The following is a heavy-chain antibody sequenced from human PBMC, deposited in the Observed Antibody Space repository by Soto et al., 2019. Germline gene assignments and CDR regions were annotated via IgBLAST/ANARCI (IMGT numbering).Heavy chain of an antibody. CDR2: INHSGSP. J-gene: IGHJ5*02. D-gene: IGHD6-19*01. CDR1: GGSFSGYY. Sequence: QVQLQQWGAGLLKPSETLSLTCAVYGGSFSGYYWSWIRQPPGKGLEWIGEINHSGSPNYNPSLKSRVTIPVDTSKNQFSLKLSSVTAADTAVYYCARGPDPYSSGWYRWFDPWGQGTLVTVSS. V-gene: IGHV4-34*01. CDR3: ARGPDPYSSGWYRWFDP.